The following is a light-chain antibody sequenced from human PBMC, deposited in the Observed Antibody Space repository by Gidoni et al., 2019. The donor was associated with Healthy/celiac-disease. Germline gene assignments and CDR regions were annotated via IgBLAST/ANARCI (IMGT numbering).Light chain of an antibody. V-gene: IGLV1-40*01. CDR1: SSNIGAGYD. CDR2: GNS. J-gene: IGLJ1*01. CDR3: QSYDSSLSGYV. Sequence: QSVLTQPPPVSGAPGQRVTISCTGSSSNIGAGYDVHWYQQLPGTAPKLLIYGNSNQPSGVPDRFSGSKSGTSASLAITGLQAEDEADYYCQSYDSSLSGYVFGTGTKVTVL.